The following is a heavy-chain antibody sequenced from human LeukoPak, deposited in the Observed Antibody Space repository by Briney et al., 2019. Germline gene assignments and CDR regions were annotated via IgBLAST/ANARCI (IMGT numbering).Heavy chain of an antibody. J-gene: IGHJ4*02. D-gene: IGHD3-10*01. V-gene: IGHV3-23*01. CDR3: AKDLAGGAFDY. CDR1: GFTLSNYG. Sequence: GGSLRLSCAASGFTLSNYGMNWVRQAPGKGLEWLSGISPRGGGTYYADSVKGRFTISRDDSKNTLSLQMNSLRVEDTAIYYCAKDLAGGAFDYGGQGPLVPVSS. CDR2: ISPRGGGT.